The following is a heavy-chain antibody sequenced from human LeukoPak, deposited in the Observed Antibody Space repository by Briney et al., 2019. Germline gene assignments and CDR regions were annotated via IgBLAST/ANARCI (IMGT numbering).Heavy chain of an antibody. Sequence: AGGSLRLSCATSGFTFSNYAIHWVRQAPGKGLEWVAVIAIDGINKFYADSVKGRVSLSRDNSKNTVYLQMSSLRAEDTAVYYCATPLDYYDRSGYHQGGDWGQGTLVTVSS. CDR3: ATPLDYYDRSGYHQGGD. CDR2: IAIDGINK. D-gene: IGHD3-22*01. V-gene: IGHV3-30-3*01. J-gene: IGHJ4*02. CDR1: GFTFSNYA.